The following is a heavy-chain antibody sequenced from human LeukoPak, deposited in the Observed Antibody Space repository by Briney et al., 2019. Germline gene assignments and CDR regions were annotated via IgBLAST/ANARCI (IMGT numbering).Heavy chain of an antibody. D-gene: IGHD7-27*01. Sequence: GASVKVSCKASGYIFTDYYIHWVRQAPGQGLEWMGRINPNSGGTDDAQNFQGRVTMTRDTSISTAYMELSRLRSDDTAVYYCARDLPSTSNWELDYWGQGTLVTVSS. J-gene: IGHJ4*02. V-gene: IGHV1-2*06. CDR1: GYIFTDYY. CDR2: INPNSGGT. CDR3: ARDLPSTSNWELDY.